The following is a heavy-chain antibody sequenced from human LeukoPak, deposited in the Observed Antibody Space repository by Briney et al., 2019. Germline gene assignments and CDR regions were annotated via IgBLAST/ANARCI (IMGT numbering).Heavy chain of an antibody. CDR3: ARASPYYYGSGSSGWFDP. CDR2: ISSSGSTI. D-gene: IGHD3-10*01. J-gene: IGHJ5*02. Sequence: GGSLRLSCAASGFTFSDYYMSWIRQAPGKGLEWVSYISSSGSTIYYADSVKGRFTISRDNAKNSLYLQMNSLRAEDTAVYYCARASPYYYGSGSSGWFDPWGQGTLVTVSS. CDR1: GFTFSDYY. V-gene: IGHV3-11*01.